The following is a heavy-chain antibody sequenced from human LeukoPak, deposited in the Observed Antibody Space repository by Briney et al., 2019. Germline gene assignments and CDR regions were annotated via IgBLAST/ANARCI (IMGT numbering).Heavy chain of an antibody. CDR3: AKDTAMVIHYYYMDA. Sequence: GGSLRLSCAASGFTFSSYGMHWVRQAPGKGLEWVAVISYDGSNKYYADSVKGRFTISRDNSKNTLYLQMNSLRAEDTAVYYCAKDTAMVIHYYYMDAWGKGTTVTVSS. D-gene: IGHD5-18*01. CDR1: GFTFSSYG. V-gene: IGHV3-30*18. J-gene: IGHJ6*03. CDR2: ISYDGSNK.